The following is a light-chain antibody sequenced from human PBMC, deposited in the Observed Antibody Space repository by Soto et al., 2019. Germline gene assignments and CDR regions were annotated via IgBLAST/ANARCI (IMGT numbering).Light chain of an antibody. CDR3: QQYNPYST. J-gene: IGKJ1*01. Sequence: DIQMTQSPSTLSASVGDRVIITCRAGQSISNWLAWYQQKPGKAPKLLIYKASSLESGVPSRFGGSGSGTEFTLTISSLQPDDFSTYYCQQYNPYSTFGQGTKVDIK. CDR2: KAS. V-gene: IGKV1-5*03. CDR1: QSISNW.